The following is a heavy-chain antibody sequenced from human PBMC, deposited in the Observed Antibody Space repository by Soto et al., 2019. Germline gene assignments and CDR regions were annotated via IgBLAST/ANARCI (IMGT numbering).Heavy chain of an antibody. CDR2: IYSGGST. CDR3: ARVYGGNSADWFDP. CDR1: GFTVSSNY. Sequence: EVQLVESGGGLVQPGGSLRLSCAASGFTVSSNYMSWVRQAPGKGLEWVSVIYSGGSTYYADSVKGRFTISRDNSKNTLYLQMNSLRAEDTAVYYCARVYGGNSADWFDPWGQGTLVTVSS. D-gene: IGHD4-17*01. V-gene: IGHV3-66*01. J-gene: IGHJ5*02.